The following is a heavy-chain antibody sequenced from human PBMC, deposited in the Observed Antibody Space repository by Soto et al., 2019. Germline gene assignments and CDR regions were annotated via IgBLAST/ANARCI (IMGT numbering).Heavy chain of an antibody. D-gene: IGHD3-22*01. CDR3: ARDGYYDSSGYGPRWFDY. V-gene: IGHV4-59*01. Sequence: PSETLSLTCTVSGGSISSYYWSWIRQPPGKGLEWIGYIYYSGSTNYNPSLKSRVTISVDTSKNQFSLKLSSVTAADTAVYYCARDGYYDSSGYGPRWFDYWGQGTLVTVSS. J-gene: IGHJ4*02. CDR1: GGSISSYY. CDR2: IYYSGST.